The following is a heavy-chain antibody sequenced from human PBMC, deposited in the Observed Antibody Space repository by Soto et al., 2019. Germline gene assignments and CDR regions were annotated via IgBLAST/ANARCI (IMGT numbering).Heavy chain of an antibody. CDR3: ARSYYDSSGYMDV. J-gene: IGHJ6*03. CDR2: INSDGSST. D-gene: IGHD3-22*01. CDR1: GFTFSSYW. V-gene: IGHV3-74*01. Sequence: GGSLRLSCAASGFTFSSYWMHWVRQAPGKGLVWVSRINSDGSSTSYADSVKGRFTISRDNAKNTLYLQMNSLRAEDTAVYYCARSYYDSSGYMDVWGKGTTVTVSS.